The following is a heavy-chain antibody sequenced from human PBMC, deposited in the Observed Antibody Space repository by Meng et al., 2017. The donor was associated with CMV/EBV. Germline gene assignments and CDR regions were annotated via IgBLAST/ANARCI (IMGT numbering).Heavy chain of an antibody. V-gene: IGHV4-30-4*08. CDR1: GGSISSGDYY. CDR2: IYYSGST. Sequence: QGPLQGSGPGLVKPSQTLSLTCTVSGGSISSGDYYWSWIRQPPGKGLEWIGYIYYSGSTYYNPSLKSRVTISVDTSKNQFSLKLSSVTAADTAVYYCARVTSRVAGAFDYWGQGTLVTVSS. J-gene: IGHJ4*02. D-gene: IGHD1-14*01. CDR3: ARVTSRVAGAFDY.